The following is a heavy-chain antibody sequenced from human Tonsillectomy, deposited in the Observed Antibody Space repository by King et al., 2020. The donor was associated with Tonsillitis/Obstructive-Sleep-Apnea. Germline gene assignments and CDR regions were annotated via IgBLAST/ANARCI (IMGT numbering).Heavy chain of an antibody. Sequence: VQLVESGGGLVQPGRSLRLSCAASGFTFDDYAMYWVRQAPGKGLEWVSGISWNSGTKVYADSVKGRFTISRDNAKNSLYLQMNILRADDTALYYCAKDLIIAVSGTPGDAFDIWGQGTMVTVSS. D-gene: IGHD6-13*01. CDR1: GFTFDDYA. V-gene: IGHV3-9*01. CDR3: AKDLIIAVSGTPGDAFDI. CDR2: ISWNSGTK. J-gene: IGHJ3*02.